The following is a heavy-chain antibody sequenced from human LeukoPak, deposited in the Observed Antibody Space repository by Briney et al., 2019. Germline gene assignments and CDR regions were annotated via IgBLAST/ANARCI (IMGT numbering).Heavy chain of an antibody. CDR1: GYTLTELS. Sequence: ASVKVSCKVSGYTLTELSMHWVRQAPGKGLEWMGGFDPEDGETIYAQKFQGRVTMTEDTSTDTAYMELSSLRSEDTAVYYCATLAYSGFGPRSVSDYWGQGTLVIVSS. D-gene: IGHD5-12*01. J-gene: IGHJ4*02. V-gene: IGHV1-24*01. CDR3: ATLAYSGFGPRSVSDY. CDR2: FDPEDGET.